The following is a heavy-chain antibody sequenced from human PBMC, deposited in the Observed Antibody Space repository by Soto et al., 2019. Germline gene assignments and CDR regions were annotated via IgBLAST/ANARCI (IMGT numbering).Heavy chain of an antibody. CDR2: IIPIFGTA. J-gene: IGHJ6*02. V-gene: IGHV1-69*13. CDR1: GGTFSSYA. D-gene: IGHD5-12*01. CDR3: GLVATAVDYYYGMDV. Sequence: SVKVSCKASGGTFSSYAISWVRQAPGQGLEWMGGIIPIFGTANYAQKFQGRVTITADESTSTAYMELSSLRSEDTAVYYCGLVATAVDYYYGMDVWGQGTTVTVSS.